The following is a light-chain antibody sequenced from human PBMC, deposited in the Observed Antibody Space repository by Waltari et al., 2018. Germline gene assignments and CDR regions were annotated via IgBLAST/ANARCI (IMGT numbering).Light chain of an antibody. Sequence: EIVLTQSPDTLSLSPGDRAALSCRASQSLSSSYLAWYQQKPGQAPRLLIYGASSRATGIPGRFSGSGSETDFTLTISRLEPEDFAVYYCQQYDSTPYTFGQGTKLEIK. CDR1: QSLSSSY. V-gene: IGKV3-20*01. J-gene: IGKJ2*01. CDR2: GAS. CDR3: QQYDSTPYT.